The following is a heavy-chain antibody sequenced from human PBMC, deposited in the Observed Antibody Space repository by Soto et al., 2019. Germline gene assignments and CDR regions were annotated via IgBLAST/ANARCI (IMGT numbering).Heavy chain of an antibody. CDR2: ISWNSDNI. CDR3: AKDLYSNYGDASDI. CDR1: GFTFDDYA. D-gene: IGHD4-4*01. Sequence: EVQLVESGGGLVQPGRSLRLSCAASGFTFDDYAMHWVRQAPGKGLEWVSGISWNSDNIVYADSVKGRFTISRDNAKNSLYLQMNSLRAEDTALYYCAKDLYSNYGDASDIWGQGTMVTVSS. V-gene: IGHV3-9*01. J-gene: IGHJ3*02.